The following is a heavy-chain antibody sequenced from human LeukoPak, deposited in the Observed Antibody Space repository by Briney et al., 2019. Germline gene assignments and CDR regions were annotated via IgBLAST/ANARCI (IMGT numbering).Heavy chain of an antibody. V-gene: IGHV3-33*01. CDR3: ARDTYSNYYDSSGYYIDY. D-gene: IGHD3-22*01. Sequence: GGSLRLSCAASGFTFSSYGMHWVRQAPGKGLEWVAVIWYDGSNKYYADSVKGRFTISRDNSKNTLYLQMNSLRAEDTAVYYWARDTYSNYYDSSGYYIDYWGQGTLVTASS. J-gene: IGHJ4*02. CDR2: IWYDGSNK. CDR1: GFTFSSYG.